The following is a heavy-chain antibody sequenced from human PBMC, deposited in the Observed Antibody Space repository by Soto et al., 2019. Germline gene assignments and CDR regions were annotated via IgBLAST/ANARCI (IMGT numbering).Heavy chain of an antibody. CDR1: GGTFSSYA. CDR3: ARGTCSGGTCYSVFDY. D-gene: IGHD2-15*01. V-gene: IGHV1-69*13. CDR2: IIPIFDTA. J-gene: IGHJ4*02. Sequence: SVKVSCTASGGTFSSYAINWVRQAPGQGLEWMGGIIPIFDTANSAQKFQDRLTITADESTSTAYMELSSLRSEDTAVYYCARGTCSGGTCYSVFDYWGQGALVTVSS.